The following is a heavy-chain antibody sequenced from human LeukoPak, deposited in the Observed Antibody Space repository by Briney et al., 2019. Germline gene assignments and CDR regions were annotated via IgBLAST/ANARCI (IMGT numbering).Heavy chain of an antibody. D-gene: IGHD4-17*01. CDR2: IDSDGSST. CDR3: TREGGIYGDYDY. V-gene: IGHV3-74*01. J-gene: IGHJ4*02. Sequence: GGSLRLSCAASGFTFSSYWMYWVRQAPGKGLLWVSRIDSDGSSTTYADSVKGRFTISRDNAKNTLYLQMNSLRAEDTAVYYCTREGGIYGDYDYWGQGTLVTVSS. CDR1: GFTFSSYW.